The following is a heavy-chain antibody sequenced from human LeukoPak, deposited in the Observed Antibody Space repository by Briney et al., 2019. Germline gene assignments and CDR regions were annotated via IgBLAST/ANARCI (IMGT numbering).Heavy chain of an antibody. J-gene: IGHJ4*02. V-gene: IGHV3-33*01. CDR3: ATESGTYSGTCFDY. CDR2: IWYDGSNK. CDR1: GFPFSSYG. D-gene: IGHD1-26*01. Sequence: GGSLRLSCAASGFPFSSYGMHWVRQAPGKGLEWVAVIWYDGSNKYYADSVKGRFTISRDNAKNSLYLQMNSLRAEDTAVYYCATESGTYSGTCFDYWGQGTLVTVSS.